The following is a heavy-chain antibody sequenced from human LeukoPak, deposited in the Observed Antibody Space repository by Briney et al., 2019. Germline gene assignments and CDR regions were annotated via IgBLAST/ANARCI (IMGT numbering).Heavy chain of an antibody. J-gene: IGHJ4*02. D-gene: IGHD6-13*01. CDR3: ARDRAYSSSWYGGMGLDD. CDR2: IYTSGST. V-gene: IGHV4-4*07. Sequence: PSETLSLTCTVPGGSISSYYWSWIRQPAGKGLEWIGRIYTSGSTNYNPSLKSRVTMSVDTSKNQFSLKLSSVTAADTAVYYCARDRAYSSSWYGGMGLDDWGQGTLVTVSS. CDR1: GGSISSYY.